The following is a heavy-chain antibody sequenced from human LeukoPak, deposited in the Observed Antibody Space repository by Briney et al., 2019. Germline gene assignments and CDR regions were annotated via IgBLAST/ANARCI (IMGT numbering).Heavy chain of an antibody. CDR2: INPNSGGT. V-gene: IGHV1-2*02. J-gene: IGHJ4*02. Sequence: ASVKVSCKASGYNFTGYYMHWVRQAPGQGLEWMGWINPNSGGTNYAQKFQGRVTMTRDMSISTAYMELSRLRSDDTAVYYCAREAAAAGENYFDYWDQGTLVTVSS. D-gene: IGHD6-13*01. CDR1: GYNFTGYY. CDR3: AREAAAAGENYFDY.